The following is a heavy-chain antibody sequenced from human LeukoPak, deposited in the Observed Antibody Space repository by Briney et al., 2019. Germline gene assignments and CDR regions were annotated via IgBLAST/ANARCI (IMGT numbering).Heavy chain of an antibody. CDR2: IYPADSDT. CDR1: GYIFTTYW. J-gene: IGHJ4*02. Sequence: GESLNISCQICGYIFTTYWIAWVRQMPGKGLEWMGVIYPADSDTKYSPSFQGQDAFSVDETISPAYLQWNSLRPSDTAIYYCPWRHAFYFDYWGEGTLDTVSS. CDR3: PWRHAFYFDY. V-gene: IGHV5-51*01.